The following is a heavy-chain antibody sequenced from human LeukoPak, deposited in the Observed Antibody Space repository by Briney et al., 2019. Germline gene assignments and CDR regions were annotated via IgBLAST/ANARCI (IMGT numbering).Heavy chain of an antibody. V-gene: IGHV4-39*01. Sequence: SETLSFTCTAYGGSISSSSYYWAWVRQPPGKGLEWIGNINYSGSTHYHASLKSRVTISVDTSKNQFSRKLSSVTAADTAVAYCGRRVDGSGYRDSWGQGTLVTVSS. CDR3: GRRVDGSGYRDS. D-gene: IGHD3-22*01. J-gene: IGHJ4*02. CDR2: INYSGST. CDR1: GGSISSSSYY.